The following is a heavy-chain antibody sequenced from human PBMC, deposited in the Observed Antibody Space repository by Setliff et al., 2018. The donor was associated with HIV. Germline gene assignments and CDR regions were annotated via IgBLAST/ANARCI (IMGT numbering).Heavy chain of an antibody. J-gene: IGHJ4*02. V-gene: IGHV1-3*04. CDR1: GYTFSHYP. CDR2: INTGNGNT. CDR3: ARGWELNV. D-gene: IGHD1-26*01. Sequence: GASVKVSCKASGYTFSHYPMHWVRQAPGQRPEWMGWINTGNGNTKYSQKFDGRVTLTMDTSTSTAYMELMKLTPDDTAVYYCARGWELNVWGQGTPVTVSS.